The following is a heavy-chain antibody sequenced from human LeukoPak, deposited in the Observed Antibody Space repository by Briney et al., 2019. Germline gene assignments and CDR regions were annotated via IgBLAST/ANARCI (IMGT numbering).Heavy chain of an antibody. CDR1: GFTFSSYA. D-gene: IGHD1-26*01. CDR2: ISYDGSNK. V-gene: IGHV3-30-3*01. J-gene: IGHJ4*02. Sequence: GGSLRLSCAASGFTFSSYAMHWVRQAPGKGLEWVAVISYDGSNKYYADSVKGRFTISRDNSKNTLYLQMNSLRAEDTAVYYCARDAGKYSGSYYSFDYWGQGTLVTVSS. CDR3: ARDAGKYSGSYYSFDY.